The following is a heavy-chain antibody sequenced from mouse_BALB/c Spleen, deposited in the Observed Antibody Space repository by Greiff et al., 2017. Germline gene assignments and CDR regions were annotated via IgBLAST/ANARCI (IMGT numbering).Heavy chain of an antibody. Sequence: QVQLQQPGAELVKPGAPVKLSCKASGYTFTSYWMNWVKQRPGRGLEWIGRIDPSDSETHYNQKFKDKATLTVDKSSSTAYIQLSSLTSEDSAVYYCARKGDYDGWAYWGQGTLVTVSA. J-gene: IGHJ3*01. D-gene: IGHD2-4*01. CDR1: GYTFTSYW. V-gene: IGHV1-69*02. CDR2: IDPSDSET. CDR3: ARKGDYDGWAY.